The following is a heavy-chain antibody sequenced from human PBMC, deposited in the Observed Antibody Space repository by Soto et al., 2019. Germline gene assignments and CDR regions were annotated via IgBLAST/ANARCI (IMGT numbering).Heavy chain of an antibody. V-gene: IGHV1-69*13. CDR3: ARGMTYYDFWSGSTTSHYYYYYGMDV. Sequence: SVKVSCKASGYTFTSYDIYWVRQATGQGLEWMGGIIPIFGTANYAQKFQGRVTITADESTSTAYMELSSLRSEDTAVYYCARGMTYYDFWSGSTTSHYYYYYGMDVWGQGTTVTVSS. J-gene: IGHJ6*02. CDR2: IIPIFGTA. CDR1: GYTFTSYD. D-gene: IGHD3-3*01.